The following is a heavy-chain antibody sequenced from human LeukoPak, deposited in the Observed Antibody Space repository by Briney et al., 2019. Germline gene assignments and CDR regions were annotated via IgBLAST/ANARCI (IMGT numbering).Heavy chain of an antibody. CDR2: VSSSSSYI. CDR3: ARRRVATITVDY. J-gene: IGHJ4*02. V-gene: IGHV3-21*01. CDR1: GFTFSSYS. Sequence: GGSLRLSCAASGFTFSSYSMNWVRQAPGKGLEWVSSVSSSSSYIYYADSVKGRFTISRDNAKNSLYLQMNSLRAEDTAVYYCARRRVATITVDYWGQGTLVTVSS. D-gene: IGHD5-12*01.